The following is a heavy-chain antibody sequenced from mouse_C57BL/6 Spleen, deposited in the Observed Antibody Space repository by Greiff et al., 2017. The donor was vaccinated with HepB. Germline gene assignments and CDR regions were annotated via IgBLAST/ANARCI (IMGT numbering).Heavy chain of an antibody. J-gene: IGHJ2*01. CDR2: ISNGGGST. Sequence: EVMLVESGGGLVQPGGSLKLSCAASGFTFSDYYMYWVRQTPEKRLEWVAYISNGGGSTYYPDTVKGRFTISRDNAKNTLYLQMSRLKSEDTAMYYCARRGNLYYFDYWGQGTTLTVSS. V-gene: IGHV5-12*01. D-gene: IGHD2-1*01. CDR3: ARRGNLYYFDY. CDR1: GFTFSDYY.